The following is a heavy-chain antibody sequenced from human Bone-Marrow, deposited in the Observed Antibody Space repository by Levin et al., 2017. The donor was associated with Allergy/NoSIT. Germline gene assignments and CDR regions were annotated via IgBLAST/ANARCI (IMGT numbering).Heavy chain of an antibody. V-gene: IGHV3-23*01. CDR1: GFPFSSSA. Sequence: LSLTCAASGFPFSSSAMTWVRQAPGKGLEWVSSISAGDASTYYTDSVKGRLTVSRDNSKNTLYLQMNSLRVEDTALYYCAKVRRGLDAFDIWGQGTMVTVSS. CDR2: ISAGDAST. J-gene: IGHJ3*02. D-gene: IGHD3/OR15-3a*01. CDR3: AKVRRGLDAFDI.